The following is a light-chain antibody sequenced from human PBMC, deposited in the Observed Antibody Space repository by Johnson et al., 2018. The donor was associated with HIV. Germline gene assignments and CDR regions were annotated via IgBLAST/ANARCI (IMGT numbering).Light chain of an antibody. J-gene: IGLJ1*01. CDR3: GTWDSSLSAYV. V-gene: IGLV1-51*02. CDR1: SSNIVNNY. Sequence: QSVLTQPPSVSAALGQKVTISCSGSSSNIVNNYVSWYQQLPGTAPKLLIYENNKRPSGIPDRFSGSKSGTSATLGITGLQTGDEADYYCGTWDSSLSAYVFGTGTKVTVL. CDR2: ENN.